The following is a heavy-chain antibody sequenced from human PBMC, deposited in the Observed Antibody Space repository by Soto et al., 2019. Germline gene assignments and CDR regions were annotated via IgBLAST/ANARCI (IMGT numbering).Heavy chain of an antibody. V-gene: IGHV2-5*02. Sequence: QITLNESGPTQVKPRQTLTLTCTFSGFSLTTSGVGVGWIRQSPGKAPEWLALIYWDDDKRYSPSLKSRLTITKDTSKIQVVLTMADLDPAETATYYCAHRVLRTVFGLVTTTAIYFDFWGQGTPVAVSS. D-gene: IGHD3-3*01. CDR3: AHRVLRTVFGLVTTTAIYFDF. J-gene: IGHJ4*02. CDR1: GFSLTTSGVG. CDR2: IYWDDDK.